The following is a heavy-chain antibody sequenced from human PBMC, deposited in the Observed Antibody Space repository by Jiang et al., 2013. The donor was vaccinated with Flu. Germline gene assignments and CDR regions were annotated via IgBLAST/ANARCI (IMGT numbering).Heavy chain of an antibody. Sequence: GSGLVKPSETLSLTCTVSGGSISSYYWSWIRQPPGKGLEWIGYIYYSGSTNYNPSLKSRVTISVDTSKNQFSLKLSSVTAADTAVYYCARVKGWQWGIDYWGQGTLVTVSS. CDR3: ARVKGWQWGIDY. CDR2: IYYSGST. V-gene: IGHV4-59*01. CDR1: GGSISSYY. D-gene: IGHD6-19*01. J-gene: IGHJ4*02.